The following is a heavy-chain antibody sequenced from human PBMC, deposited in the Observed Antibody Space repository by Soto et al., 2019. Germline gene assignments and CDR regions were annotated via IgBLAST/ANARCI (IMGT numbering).Heavy chain of an antibody. CDR3: ARGPLTGFDS. D-gene: IGHD7-27*01. V-gene: IGHV1-2*02. Sequence: QVHLVQSGAEVRKPGASVRVSCKASGYSFTDFYIFWVRQAPGQGPEWMAWVNPNSGGSKSAEKFQGRVSLTTDTPTTTSYMDLKNLTSDDTGVYFCARGPLTGFDSWGQGTLVIVSS. J-gene: IGHJ4*02. CDR1: GYSFTDFY. CDR2: VNPNSGGS.